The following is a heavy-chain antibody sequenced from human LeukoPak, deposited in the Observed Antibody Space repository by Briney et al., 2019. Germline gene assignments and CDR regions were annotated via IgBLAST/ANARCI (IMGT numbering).Heavy chain of an antibody. CDR1: GFNFDTYT. V-gene: IGHV3-23*01. CDR2: ISASGGMS. J-gene: IGHJ4*02. CDR3: VEDTGMYSYDSSGFDS. D-gene: IGHD3-22*01. Sequence: GGSLRLSCAASGFNFDTYTMSWVRQAPGKGLQWVSLISASGGMSYYTDSVKGRFTISRDSFRNTLHLKMNDLRAEDTAVYYCVEDTGMYSYDSSGFDSWGQGTLVTVSS.